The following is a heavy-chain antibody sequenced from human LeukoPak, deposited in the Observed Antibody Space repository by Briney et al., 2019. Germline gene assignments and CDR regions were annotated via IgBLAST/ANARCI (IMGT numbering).Heavy chain of an antibody. V-gene: IGHV4-4*07. CDR1: GGSIYIYY. Sequence: PSETLSLTCTVSGGSIYIYYWSWIRQPAGKGLEWIGHIYTTGSTSYNPSLKSRVTMSVDPPKNQFSLKLTSVTAADTAVYYCARHGGGTMTLYWGQGTLVTVSS. CDR3: ARHGGGTMTLY. D-gene: IGHD3-22*01. J-gene: IGHJ4*02. CDR2: IYTTGST.